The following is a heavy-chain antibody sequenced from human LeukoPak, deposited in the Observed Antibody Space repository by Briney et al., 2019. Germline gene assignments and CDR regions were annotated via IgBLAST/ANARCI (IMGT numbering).Heavy chain of an antibody. J-gene: IGHJ4*02. CDR1: GFTFSNAW. V-gene: IGHV3-11*06. Sequence: GGSLRLSCAASGFTFSNAWVTWVRQAPGKGLEWVSYISSSSSYTNYADSVKGRFTISRDNAKNSLYLQMNSLRAEDTAVYYCARDTNQLLSNFDYWGQGTLVTVSS. CDR2: ISSSSSYT. CDR3: ARDTNQLLSNFDY. D-gene: IGHD2-2*01.